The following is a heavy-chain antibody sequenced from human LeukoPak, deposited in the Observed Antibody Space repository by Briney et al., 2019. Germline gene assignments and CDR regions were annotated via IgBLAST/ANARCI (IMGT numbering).Heavy chain of an antibody. V-gene: IGHV4-61*02. CDR3: ARALPRSGYDLDYFDY. CDR2: IYTSGST. Sequence: SQTLSLTCTVFGGSISSGSYYWRWFRQPAGKGLEWIGRIYTSGSTNYNPSLKSRVTISVDTSKNQFSLKLSSVTAADTAVYYCARALPRSGYDLDYFDYWGQGTLVTVSS. D-gene: IGHD3-16*01. J-gene: IGHJ4*02. CDR1: GGSISSGSYY.